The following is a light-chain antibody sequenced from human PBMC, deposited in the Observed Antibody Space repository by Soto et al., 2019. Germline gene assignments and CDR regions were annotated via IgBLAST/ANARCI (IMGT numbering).Light chain of an antibody. CDR3: QHFKSFPIT. CDR2: ASS. V-gene: IGKV1-9*01. CDR1: QGISTY. Sequence: HLTLSPSALAAAVGDRGTSTCLASQGISTYLAWYQQTPGKAPKVLIYASSILQSGVPSRFSGSGSGTDFTLTISSLQPEDFATYYCQHFKSFPITFGPGTRLEI. J-gene: IGKJ5*01.